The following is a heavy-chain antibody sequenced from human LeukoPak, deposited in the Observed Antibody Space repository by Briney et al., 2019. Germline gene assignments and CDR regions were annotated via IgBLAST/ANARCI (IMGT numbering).Heavy chain of an antibody. Sequence: GGSLRLSCAASGFTFSSYSMNWVRQAPGKGLEWVSYISNSSSTIYYADSVKGRFTISRDNAKNSLYLQMNSLRDEDTAVYYCARVLDYGDLMGAFDIWGQGTMVTVSS. CDR1: GFTFSSYS. CDR2: ISNSSSTI. V-gene: IGHV3-48*02. D-gene: IGHD4-17*01. J-gene: IGHJ3*02. CDR3: ARVLDYGDLMGAFDI.